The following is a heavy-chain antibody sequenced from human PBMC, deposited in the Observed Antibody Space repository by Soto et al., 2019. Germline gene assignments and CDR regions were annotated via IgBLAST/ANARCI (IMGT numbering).Heavy chain of an antibody. CDR2: IYYSGST. CDR3: ARQAPEYCSGGSCYSGYWYFDY. CDR1: GGSISSSSYY. V-gene: IGHV4-39*01. Sequence: SDTLSLTCAVSGGSISSSSYYWGWIRQPPGKGLEWIGSIYYSGSTYYNPSLKSRVTISVDTSKNQFSLKLSSVTAADTAVYYCARQAPEYCSGGSCYSGYWYFDYWGQGTLVTVSS. D-gene: IGHD2-15*01. J-gene: IGHJ4*02.